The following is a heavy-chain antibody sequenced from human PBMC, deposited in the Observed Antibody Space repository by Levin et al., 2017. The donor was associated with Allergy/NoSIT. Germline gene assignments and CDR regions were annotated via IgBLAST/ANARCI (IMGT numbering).Heavy chain of an antibody. CDR3: AKDLEVSGGAGALDM. V-gene: IGHV3-23*01. D-gene: IGHD3-16*01. CDR2: MSGDGGTT. Sequence: SCACSGFSFSRFVMSWVRQAPGKGLEWVSAMSGDGGTTYYRDSVKGRFTISRDNSKNTLDLQMNRLRVEDTAIYYCAKDLEVSGGAGALDMWGQGTMVTVSS. J-gene: IGHJ3*02. CDR1: GFSFSRFV.